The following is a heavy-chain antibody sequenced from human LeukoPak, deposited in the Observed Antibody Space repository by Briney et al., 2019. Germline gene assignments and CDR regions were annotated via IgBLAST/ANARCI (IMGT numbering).Heavy chain of an antibody. CDR1: GFTFSSYA. Sequence: GGSLRLSCAASGFTFSSYAMSWVRQAPGKGLAWVSTISGGSGSTYCADSVKGRFTISRDSSKNTLYLQMNSLRAEDTAVYYCAKRGYSYGQFDYWGQGTLVTVSS. J-gene: IGHJ4*02. CDR3: AKRGYSYGQFDY. D-gene: IGHD5-18*01. CDR2: ISGGSGST. V-gene: IGHV3-23*01.